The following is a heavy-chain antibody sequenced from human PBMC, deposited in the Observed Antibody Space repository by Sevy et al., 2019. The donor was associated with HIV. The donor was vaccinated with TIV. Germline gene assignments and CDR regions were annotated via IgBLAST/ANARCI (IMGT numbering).Heavy chain of an antibody. J-gene: IGHJ3*02. Sequence: GGSLRLSCEAFGFAFSDYAMHWDRQVPGKGLEWLAVVSYDGSNTSYADSVKGRFTVSRDNSKNTLYLQMNSLRRDDTAVFYCARFPPQRAFDIWGQGTTVTVSS. CDR1: GFAFSDYA. V-gene: IGHV3-30-3*01. CDR3: ARFPPQRAFDI. CDR2: VSYDGSNT.